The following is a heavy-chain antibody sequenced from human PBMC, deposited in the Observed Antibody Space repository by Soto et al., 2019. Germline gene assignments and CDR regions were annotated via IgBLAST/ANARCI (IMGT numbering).Heavy chain of an antibody. Sequence: SETLSLTCTVSGGSISSGTYSWGWIRQPPGKGLEWIGNSYFTGNTHYNPSLNSRVTMSVDTSKSQFSLSLSSVTAADTAVYYCARHRTGYSSSWREYWGQGTLVTVS. J-gene: IGHJ4*02. D-gene: IGHD6-13*01. CDR1: GGSISSGTYS. CDR3: ARHRTGYSSSWREY. V-gene: IGHV4-39*01. CDR2: SYFTGNT.